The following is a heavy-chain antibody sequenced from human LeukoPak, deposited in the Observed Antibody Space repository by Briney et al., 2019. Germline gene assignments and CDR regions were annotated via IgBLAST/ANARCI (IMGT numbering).Heavy chain of an antibody. CDR1: GYSITSGYN. CDR2: IYHSGSA. Sequence: SETLSLTCAVSGYSITSGYNWGWIRQPPGKVLEWIGSIYHSGSAYYNPSLKGRLTISLDTSKNQFSLRLSSMTAAHTAVYYCARSRGLAGADTVIDYWGQGTLVTVSS. J-gene: IGHJ4*02. D-gene: IGHD3/OR15-3a*01. CDR3: ARSRGLAGADTVIDY. V-gene: IGHV4-38-2*01.